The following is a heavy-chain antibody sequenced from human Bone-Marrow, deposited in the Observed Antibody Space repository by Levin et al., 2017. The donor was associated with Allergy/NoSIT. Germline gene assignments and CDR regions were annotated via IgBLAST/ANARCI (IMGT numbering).Heavy chain of an antibody. V-gene: IGHV3-23*01. CDR2: ISGSGGST. CDR3: AKGGTHNSNVLDD. D-gene: IGHD1-20*01. Sequence: SCEASGFTFSSYAMSWVRQAPGKGLEWVSTISGSGGSTYYADSVKGRFTISSGNSKSTLYLQLNSLGAEDTAVYYCAKGGTHNSNVLDDWGKGTLVTVSS. J-gene: IGHJ4*02. CDR1: GFTFSSYA.